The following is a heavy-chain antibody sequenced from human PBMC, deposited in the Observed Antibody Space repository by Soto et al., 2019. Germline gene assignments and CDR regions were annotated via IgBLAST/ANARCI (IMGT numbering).Heavy chain of an antibody. J-gene: IGHJ6*02. Sequence: TSDTLSLTCTVSGGSINSGDYYWAWVRQPPWKGLEWIGNIFHSGSTYYTPSLQSRVTISLDTSKNHFSLKLSSVTPADTAVYYCARDRYYGSGTYYNFYSGMDVWGQGXTVTVYS. D-gene: IGHD3-10*01. CDR3: ARDRYYGSGTYYNFYSGMDV. CDR2: IFHSGST. V-gene: IGHV4-30-4*02. CDR1: GGSINSGDYY.